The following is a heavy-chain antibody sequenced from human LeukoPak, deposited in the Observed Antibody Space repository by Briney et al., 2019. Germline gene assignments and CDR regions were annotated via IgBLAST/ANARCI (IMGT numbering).Heavy chain of an antibody. CDR1: GGSMSGHY. CDR3: AREIAVTGTLRFDP. V-gene: IGHV4-59*11. D-gene: IGHD6-19*01. Sequence: PSETLSLTCTVSGGSMSGHYWSWIRQPPGKGLEWIAYIHYSGSTNYSPSLKSRVTISIDTSKNQFSLKLSSVTATDTAVYYCAREIAVTGTLRFDPWGQGTLVTVSS. CDR2: IHYSGST. J-gene: IGHJ5*02.